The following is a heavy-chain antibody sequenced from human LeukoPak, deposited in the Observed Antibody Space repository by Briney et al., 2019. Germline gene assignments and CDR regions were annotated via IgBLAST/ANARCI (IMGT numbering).Heavy chain of an antibody. CDR3: ARDLGCRSGGSCYPRGFDY. V-gene: IGHV3-33*08. J-gene: IGHJ4*02. D-gene: IGHD2-15*01. CDR2: IWYDGSNK. CDR1: GFTFSSYG. Sequence: PGRSLRLSCAASGFTFSSYGMHWVRQAPGKGLEWVAVIWYDGSNKYYADSVKGRFTISKDNSKNTLYLQMNSLRAEDTAVYYCARDLGCRSGGSCYPRGFDYWGQGTLVTVSS.